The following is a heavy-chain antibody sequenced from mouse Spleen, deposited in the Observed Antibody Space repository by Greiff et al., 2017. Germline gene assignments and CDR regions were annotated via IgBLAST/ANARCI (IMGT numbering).Heavy chain of an antibody. CDR1: GYAFSSSW. J-gene: IGHJ1*01. V-gene: IGHV1-82*01. D-gene: IGHD1-1*01. CDR3: ARRFITTVVGYFDV. CDR2: IYPGDGDT. Sequence: QVQLQQSGPELVKPGASVKISCKASGYAFSSSWMNWVKQRPGKGLEWIGRIYPGDGDTNYNGKFKGKATLTADKSSSTAYMQLSSLTSEDSAVYFCARRFITTVVGYFDVWGAGTTVTVSS.